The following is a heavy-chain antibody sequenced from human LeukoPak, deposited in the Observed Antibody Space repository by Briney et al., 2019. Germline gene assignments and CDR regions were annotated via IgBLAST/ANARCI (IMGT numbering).Heavy chain of an antibody. CDR1: GGSISPYY. D-gene: IGHD6-6*01. CDR3: ARGLGCSSSNMDV. Sequence: PSETLSLTCTVSGGSISPYYWSWIRQPPGKGLEWIGYIYYTENTNYNPSLKSRVTISLDTSRNQFSLRLSSVTAADTAVYYCARGLGCSSSNMDVWAKGTTVTVSS. J-gene: IGHJ6*03. CDR2: IYYTENT. V-gene: IGHV4-59*01.